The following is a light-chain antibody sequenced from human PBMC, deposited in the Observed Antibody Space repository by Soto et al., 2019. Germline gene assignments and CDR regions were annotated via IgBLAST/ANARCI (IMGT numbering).Light chain of an antibody. Sequence: DLVMTQSPLSLPVTPGEPASISCRASQSLLHSNGYNDLDWYLQKPGQSPQLLIYLGSNRASGVPDRFSGSGSGTDFTMKISRVEAEDVGVYYCMQALQTPWTFGQGTKVEIK. CDR3: MQALQTPWT. CDR2: LGS. V-gene: IGKV2-28*01. J-gene: IGKJ1*01. CDR1: QSLLHSNGYND.